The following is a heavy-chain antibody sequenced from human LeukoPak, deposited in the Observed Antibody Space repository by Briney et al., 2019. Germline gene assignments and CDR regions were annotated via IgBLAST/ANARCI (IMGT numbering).Heavy chain of an antibody. Sequence: GGSLRLSCAASGFTFSSYEMNWVRQAPGKGLEWVSYISSSGSTIYYADSVKGRFTISRDNAKNSLYLQMNSLRAEDTAVYYCAREGMYYYDSSGYYYDYWGQGTLVTVSS. CDR1: GFTFSSYE. V-gene: IGHV3-48*03. CDR3: AREGMYYYDSSGYYYDY. CDR2: ISSSGSTI. J-gene: IGHJ4*02. D-gene: IGHD3-22*01.